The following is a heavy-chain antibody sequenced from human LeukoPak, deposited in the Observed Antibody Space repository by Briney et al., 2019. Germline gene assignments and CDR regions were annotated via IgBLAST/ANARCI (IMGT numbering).Heavy chain of an antibody. D-gene: IGHD3-22*01. Sequence: GGSLRLSCAASGFTFSSYAMSWVRQAPGKGLEWVSAISGSSGSTYYADSVKGRFTISRDNSKNTLYLQMNSLRAEDTAVYYCETYYYDSSGYYYTAPFDYWGQGTLVTVSS. J-gene: IGHJ4*02. CDR3: ETYYYDSSGYYYTAPFDY. V-gene: IGHV3-23*01. CDR2: ISGSSGST. CDR1: GFTFSSYA.